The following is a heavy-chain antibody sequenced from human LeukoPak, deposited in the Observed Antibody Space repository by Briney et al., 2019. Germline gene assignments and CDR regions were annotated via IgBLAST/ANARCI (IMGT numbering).Heavy chain of an antibody. Sequence: PGGSLRLSCATSGFSFSSYAMSWVRQAPGKGLEWVSAMSSSDDGRYYAASVRGRFTISRDTSRSTLYLQMNSLRAEDAAVYYCARPVAGTFAPLESWGQGTLVTVSS. V-gene: IGHV3-23*01. J-gene: IGHJ4*02. D-gene: IGHD6-19*01. CDR2: MSSSDDGR. CDR1: GFSFSSYA. CDR3: ARPVAGTFAPLES.